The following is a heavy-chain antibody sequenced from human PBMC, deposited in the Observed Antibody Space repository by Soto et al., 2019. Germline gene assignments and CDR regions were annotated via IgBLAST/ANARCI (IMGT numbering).Heavy chain of an antibody. Sequence: SSVKVSCKASGGTFSSYAISWVRQAPGQGLEWMGGIIPIFGTANYAQKFQGRVTITADESTSTAYMELSSLRSEDTAVYYCARGLSGSYGGYYYYGMDVWAQGPTVTVSS. J-gene: IGHJ6*02. CDR2: IIPIFGTA. D-gene: IGHD1-26*01. V-gene: IGHV1-69*13. CDR1: GGTFSSYA. CDR3: ARGLSGSYGGYYYYGMDV.